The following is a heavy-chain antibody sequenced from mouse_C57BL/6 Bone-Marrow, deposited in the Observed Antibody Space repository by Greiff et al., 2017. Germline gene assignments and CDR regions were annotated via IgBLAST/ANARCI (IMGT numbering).Heavy chain of an antibody. J-gene: IGHJ1*03. V-gene: IGHV1-69*01. CDR3: ARDYSSTLDWYCDV. Sequence: VPLQQPGAELVMPGASVKLSCKASGYTFTSYWMHWVKQRPGQGLEWIGEIDPSDSYTNYNQKFKGKSTLTVDKSSSTAYMQLSSLTSEDSAVYYGARDYSSTLDWYCDVWGTGTTGTVSS. D-gene: IGHD1-1*01. CDR1: GYTFTSYW. CDR2: IDPSDSYT.